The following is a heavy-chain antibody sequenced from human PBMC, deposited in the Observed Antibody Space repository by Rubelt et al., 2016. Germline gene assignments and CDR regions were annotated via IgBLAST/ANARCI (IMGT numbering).Heavy chain of an antibody. CDR2: INPSDGDT. CDR3: ARRITAGNVDY. CDR1: GYTLSTYY. J-gene: IGHJ4*02. Sequence: QVQLVQSGAEVKKPGASVKLSCKASGYTLSTYYMNWVRQAPGQGLEWMGIINPSDGDTSYAQRFQGRVTMTRDTPTSTVYMEVSSLKSEDTAVYYCARRITAGNVDYWGQGTLVTVSS. D-gene: IGHD6-13*01. V-gene: IGHV1-46*01.